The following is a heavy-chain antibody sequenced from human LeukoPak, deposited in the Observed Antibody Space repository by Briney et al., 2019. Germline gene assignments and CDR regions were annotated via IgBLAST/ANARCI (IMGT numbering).Heavy chain of an antibody. D-gene: IGHD3-3*01. Sequence: GGSLRLSCAASGFIFTNYFMSWVRQAPGKGLEWVASIKHDGSEKYYVDSVRGRFTISIDNTENSLYLQMSSLRAEDTAVYYCATDRGWRTSGYYLYYFEYWGQGTLVTFSS. CDR1: GFIFTNYF. V-gene: IGHV3-7*01. CDR2: IKHDGSEK. CDR3: ATDRGWRTSGYYLYYFEY. J-gene: IGHJ4*02.